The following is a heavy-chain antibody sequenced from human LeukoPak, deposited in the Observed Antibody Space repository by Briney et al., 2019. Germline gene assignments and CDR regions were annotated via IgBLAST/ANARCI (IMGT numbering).Heavy chain of an antibody. Sequence: PGESLKISCKGSGYSFTSYWIGWVRQMPGKGLEWMGIIYPGDSNTRYSPSFQGQVTISADKSISTAYLQWSSLKASDTAMYYCARCRRGSGRSGSYYSEPDYYYGMDVWGQGTTVTVSS. V-gene: IGHV5-51*01. J-gene: IGHJ6*02. CDR2: IYPGDSNT. CDR1: GYSFTSYW. CDR3: ARCRRGSGRSGSYYSEPDYYYGMDV. D-gene: IGHD3-10*01.